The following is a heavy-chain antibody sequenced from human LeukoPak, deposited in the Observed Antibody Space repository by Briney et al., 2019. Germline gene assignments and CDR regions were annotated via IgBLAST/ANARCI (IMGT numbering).Heavy chain of an antibody. CDR3: ARGPGSSAPFDY. V-gene: IGHV5-10-1*01. CDR1: GYSFTSYW. CDR2: IDPSDSYT. Sequence: GESLKISCKGSGYSFTSYWISWVRQMPGKGLEWMGRIDPSDSYTNYSPSFQGHVTISADKSISTAYLQWSSLKASDTAMYYCARGPGSSAPFDYWGQGTLVTVSS. J-gene: IGHJ4*02.